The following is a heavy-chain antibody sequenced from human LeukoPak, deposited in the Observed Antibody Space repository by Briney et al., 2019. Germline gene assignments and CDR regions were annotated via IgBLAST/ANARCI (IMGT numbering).Heavy chain of an antibody. Sequence: PSETLSLTCAVYGGSFSGYYWSWIRQPPGKGLEWIGEINHSGSANYNPSLKSRVTISVDTSKNQFSLKLSSVTAADTAVYYCARDVAGNANNTHDVNDYWGQGTLVTVSS. CDR2: INHSGSA. D-gene: IGHD6-19*01. CDR1: GGSFSGYY. CDR3: ARDVAGNANNTHDVNDY. V-gene: IGHV4-34*01. J-gene: IGHJ4*02.